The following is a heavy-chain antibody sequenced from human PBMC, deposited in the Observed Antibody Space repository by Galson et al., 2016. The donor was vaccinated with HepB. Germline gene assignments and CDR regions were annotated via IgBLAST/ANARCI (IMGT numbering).Heavy chain of an antibody. CDR3: AREDGGSSSPNAFDI. D-gene: IGHD6-13*01. J-gene: IGHJ3*02. Sequence: TLSLTCSVSGGSISSGGYSWSWIRQHPGKGLECIGYIYYSGRTYYNPSLESRVTISVDTSNNQFSLKVSSVTAADTAVYFCAREDGGSSSPNAFDIWGQGTMVTVSS. CDR2: IYYSGRT. CDR1: GGSISSGGYS. V-gene: IGHV4-31*03.